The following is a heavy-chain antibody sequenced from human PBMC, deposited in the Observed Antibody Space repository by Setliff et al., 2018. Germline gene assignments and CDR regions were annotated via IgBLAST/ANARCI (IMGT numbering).Heavy chain of an antibody. CDR3: ARSSYSGSYLNV. CDR2: IYHSGST. J-gene: IGHJ6*02. V-gene: IGHV4-4*02. CDR1: GDSISSSNW. D-gene: IGHD1-26*01. Sequence: ASETLSLTCAASGDSISSSNWWNWVRQPPGKGLEWIGEIYHSGSTKYNPSLKSRVTISVDKSKNQFSLKLSSVTAADTAVYYCARSSYSGSYLNVWGQGTTVTVSS.